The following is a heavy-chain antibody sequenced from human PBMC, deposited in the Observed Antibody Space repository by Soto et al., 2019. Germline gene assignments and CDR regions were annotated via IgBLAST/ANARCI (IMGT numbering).Heavy chain of an antibody. CDR2: NGGII. Sequence: AGGSKRHCNAASELNISVYGLNWIRQKQGKGLEWLAHNGGIISYADSVKGRFTISKDNAKNSLYLQMTSLRAEDSAMYYCAFFVGAPDFWSGYYWYGMDVWGQGTTVTVSS. J-gene: IGHJ6*02. V-gene: IGHV3-48*01. D-gene: IGHD3-3*01. CDR3: AFFVGAPDFWSGYYWYGMDV. CDR1: ELNISVYG.